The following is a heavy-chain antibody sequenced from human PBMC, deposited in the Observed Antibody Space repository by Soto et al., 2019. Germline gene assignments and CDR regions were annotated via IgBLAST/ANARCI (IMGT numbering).Heavy chain of an antibody. Sequence: SETLSLTCPVSSDSMTSYYWSWIRQPPGKGLECIGYIYHSGITNYNPSLKSRVTISLDTSKTQFSLRLSFVTAADTAVYYCARMSLFYFFDSWGQGTLVTVSS. CDR2: IYHSGIT. V-gene: IGHV4-59*01. CDR3: ARMSLFYFFDS. D-gene: IGHD3-10*01. J-gene: IGHJ4*01. CDR1: SDSMTSYY.